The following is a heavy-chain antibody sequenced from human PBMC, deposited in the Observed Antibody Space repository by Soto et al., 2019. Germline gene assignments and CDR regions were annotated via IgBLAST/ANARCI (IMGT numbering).Heavy chain of an antibody. CDR1: GFTFSSYG. Sequence: QVQLVESGGGVVQPGRSLRLSCAASGFTFSSYGMHWVRQAPGKGLEWVAVIWYDGSNKYYADSVKGRFTISRDNSKNTLYLQMNSLRAEDTAVYYCARDYDILSAKYYFDYWCQGTMVTVSS. CDR3: ARDYDILSAKYYFDY. D-gene: IGHD3-9*01. CDR2: IWYDGSNK. V-gene: IGHV3-33*01. J-gene: IGHJ4*02.